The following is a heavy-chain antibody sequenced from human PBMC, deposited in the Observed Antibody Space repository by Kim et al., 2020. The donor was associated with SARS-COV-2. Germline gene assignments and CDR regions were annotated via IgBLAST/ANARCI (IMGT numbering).Heavy chain of an antibody. D-gene: IGHD3-10*01. CDR2: IIPIFGTA. V-gene: IGHV1-69*13. CDR3: RLTRRFGELHISYYYYGMDV. Sequence: SVKVSCKASGGTFSSYAISWVRQAPGQGLEWMGGIIPIFGTANYAQKFQGRVTITADESTSTAYMELSSLRSEDTAVYYCRLTRRFGELHISYYYYGMDVWGQGTTVTVSS. CDR1: GGTFSSYA. J-gene: IGHJ6*02.